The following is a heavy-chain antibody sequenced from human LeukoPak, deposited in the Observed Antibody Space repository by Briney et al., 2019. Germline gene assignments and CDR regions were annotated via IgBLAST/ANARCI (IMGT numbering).Heavy chain of an antibody. CDR1: GGSFSGYY. Sequence: SETLSLTCAVYGGSFSGYYWSWIRQPPGKGLEWIGEINHSGSTNYNPSLKSRVTISVDTSKNQFSLKLSSVTVADTAVYYCAREMATMFDYWGQGTLVTVSS. D-gene: IGHD5-24*01. CDR2: INHSGST. V-gene: IGHV4-34*01. CDR3: AREMATMFDY. J-gene: IGHJ4*02.